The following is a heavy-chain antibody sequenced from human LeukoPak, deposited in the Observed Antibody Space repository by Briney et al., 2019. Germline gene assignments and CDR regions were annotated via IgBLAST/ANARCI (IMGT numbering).Heavy chain of an antibody. D-gene: IGHD1-26*01. Sequence: AGGSLRLSCAASGFTFSSYNMNWVRQAPGKGLEWVSSITSSSTYIYYADSVKGRFTISRDNARNSLSLQMNSLRAEDTAVYYCARDPYSGSYGNEYYYYMDVWGKGTTVTISS. CDR2: ITSSSTYI. J-gene: IGHJ6*03. V-gene: IGHV3-21*01. CDR3: ARDPYSGSYGNEYYYYMDV. CDR1: GFTFSSYN.